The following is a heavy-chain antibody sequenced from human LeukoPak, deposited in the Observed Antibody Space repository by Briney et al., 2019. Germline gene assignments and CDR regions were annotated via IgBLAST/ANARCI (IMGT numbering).Heavy chain of an antibody. Sequence: GGSLRLSCAASGFTFRNYDMSWVPQAPGKGLEWLAVIWFDGSNKYYADSVKGRFTISRDNAKNSLYLQMNSLRAEDTAVYYCARENFYDSSGYDAFDIWGQGTMVTVSS. CDR1: GFTFRNYD. D-gene: IGHD3-22*01. V-gene: IGHV3-33*01. CDR2: IWFDGSNK. CDR3: ARENFYDSSGYDAFDI. J-gene: IGHJ3*02.